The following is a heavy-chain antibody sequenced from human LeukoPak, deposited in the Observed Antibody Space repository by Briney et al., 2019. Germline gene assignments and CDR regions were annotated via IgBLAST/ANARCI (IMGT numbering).Heavy chain of an antibody. D-gene: IGHD3-22*01. CDR1: GGSFSGYY. Sequence: PSETLSLTCAVYGGSFSGYYWSWIRQPPGKGLEWIGEINHSGSTNYNPSLKSRVTISVDRSKNQFSLKLSSVTAADTAVYYCARAGKTYYYDTSGYYGRSPGAEYFQHWGQGTLVTVSS. CDR2: INHSGST. CDR3: ARAGKTYYYDTSGYYGRSPGAEYFQH. V-gene: IGHV4-34*01. J-gene: IGHJ1*01.